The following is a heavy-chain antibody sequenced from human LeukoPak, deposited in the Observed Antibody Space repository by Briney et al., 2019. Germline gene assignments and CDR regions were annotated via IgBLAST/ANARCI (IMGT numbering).Heavy chain of an antibody. CDR2: RRYDGTNK. Sequence: GGSLRLSCAASGFIFSSYGMHWVRQAPGKGLEWVAFRRYDGTNKYYADSVRGRSTISRDDSTNTVYLEMNSLRGEDTAVYYCAKGSGYYTYNWFDPWGQGTLVTVSS. D-gene: IGHD3-3*01. CDR1: GFIFSSYG. CDR3: AKGSGYYTYNWFDP. V-gene: IGHV3-30*02. J-gene: IGHJ5*02.